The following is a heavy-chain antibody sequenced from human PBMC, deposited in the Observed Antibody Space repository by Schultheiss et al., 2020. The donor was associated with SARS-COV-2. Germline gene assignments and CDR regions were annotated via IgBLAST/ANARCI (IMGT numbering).Heavy chain of an antibody. V-gene: IGHV3-15*07. CDR2: IKSKTDGGTT. CDR3: TTWYNWNDVTYYYYMDV. CDR1: GFTFSNAW. Sequence: GSLRLSCAASGFTFSNAWMNWVRQAPGKGLEWVGRIKSKTDGGTTDYAAPVKGRFTISRDDSKNTLYLQMNSLKTEDTAVYYCTTWYNWNDVTYYYYMDVWGKGTTVTVSS. D-gene: IGHD1-1*01. J-gene: IGHJ6*03.